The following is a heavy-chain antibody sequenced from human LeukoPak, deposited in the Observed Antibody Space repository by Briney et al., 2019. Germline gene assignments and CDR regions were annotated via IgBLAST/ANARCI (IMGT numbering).Heavy chain of an antibody. V-gene: IGHV3-23*01. J-gene: IGHJ3*02. CDR3: AKESRGAFDI. CDR2: ISGSGVNT. CDR1: GFTFSNYA. Sequence: GGSLRLSCAASGFTFSNYAMSWVRQAPGKGLEWVSVISGSGVNTYYADSVKGRFTISRDNSKNTLFLQTNSLRAEDTAVYYCAKESRGAFDIWGQGTMVTVSS.